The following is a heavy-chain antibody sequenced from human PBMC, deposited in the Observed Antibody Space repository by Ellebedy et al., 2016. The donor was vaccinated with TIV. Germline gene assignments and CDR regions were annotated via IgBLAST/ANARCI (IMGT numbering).Heavy chain of an antibody. Sequence: ASVKVSXXVSGYTLTELSMHWVRQAPGKGLEWMGGFDPEDGETIYAQKFQGRVTMTEDTSTDTAYMELSSLRSEDTAVYYCTTAPGAYWGQGTLVTVSS. CDR3: TTAPGAY. CDR1: GYTLTELS. J-gene: IGHJ4*02. V-gene: IGHV1-24*01. D-gene: IGHD2-2*01. CDR2: FDPEDGET.